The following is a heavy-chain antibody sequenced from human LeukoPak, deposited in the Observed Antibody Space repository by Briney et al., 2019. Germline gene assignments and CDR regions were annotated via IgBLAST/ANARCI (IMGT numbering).Heavy chain of an antibody. V-gene: IGHV4-38-2*02. Sequence: PSETLSLTCTVSGYSISSGYYWGWIRQPPGKGLKWIGSIYHSGSTYYNPSLKSRVTISVDTSKNQFSLKLSSVTAADTAVYYCARRGGYLRAYYYYYYMDVWGKGTTVTISS. J-gene: IGHJ6*03. CDR3: ARRGGYLRAYYYYYYMDV. CDR1: GYSISSGYY. D-gene: IGHD5-12*01. CDR2: IYHSGST.